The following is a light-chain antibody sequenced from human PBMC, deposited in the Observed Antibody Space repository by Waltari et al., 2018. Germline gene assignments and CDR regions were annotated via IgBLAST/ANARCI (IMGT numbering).Light chain of an antibody. CDR2: DIS. J-gene: IGKJ2*03. CDR1: QRFGRW. CDR3: QQYASYSGS. V-gene: IGKV1-5*01. Sequence: DIQMTQSPSTLSASVGDRVTITCRASQRFGRWLSWYQQKPGQAPKLLIYDISTLEGGVPSRFSGSGSGTEFTLTISNLQPDDFAAYFCQQYASYSGSFGQGTRLEIK.